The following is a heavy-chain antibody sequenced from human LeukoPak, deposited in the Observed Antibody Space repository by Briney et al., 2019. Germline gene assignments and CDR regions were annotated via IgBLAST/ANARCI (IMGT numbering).Heavy chain of an antibody. CDR2: INPSGGST. V-gene: IGHV1-46*01. D-gene: IGHD6-13*01. CDR3: ASSSWSAPPFDY. Sequence: GASVKVSCKASGGTFSSYAISWVRQAPGQGLEWMGIINPSGGSTSYAQKFQGRVTMTRDTSTSTVYMELSSLRSEDTAVYYCASSSWSAPPFDYWGQGTLDTVSS. J-gene: IGHJ4*02. CDR1: GGTFSSYA.